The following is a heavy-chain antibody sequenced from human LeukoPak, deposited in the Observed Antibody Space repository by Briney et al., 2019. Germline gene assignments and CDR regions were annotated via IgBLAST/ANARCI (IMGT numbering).Heavy chain of an antibody. CDR1: GASISSTYW. Sequence: PSETLSLTCAVSGASISSTYWSTWVRRPPGKGLEWIGEIHDSGSTNYNPSLKSRVTISVDKSKKQFSLNLTSVTAADTAVYYCATRATDGPLWGQGTLVTVYS. V-gene: IGHV4-4*02. CDR2: IHDSGST. CDR3: ATRATDGPL. J-gene: IGHJ4*02. D-gene: IGHD5-24*01.